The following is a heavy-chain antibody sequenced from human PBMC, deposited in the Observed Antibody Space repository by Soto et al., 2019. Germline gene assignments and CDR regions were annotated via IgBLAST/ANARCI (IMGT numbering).Heavy chain of an antibody. CDR2: INSDGSST. V-gene: IGHV3-74*01. CDR1: GFTFSSYW. J-gene: IGHJ6*02. CDR3: ARDQPMSYYYYGMDA. Sequence: GGSLRLSCAASGFTFSSYWMHWVRQAPGKGLVWVSRINSDGSSTSYADSVKGRFTISRDNAKNTLYLQMNSLRAEDTAVYYCARDQPMSYYYYGMDAWGQGTTVTVSS.